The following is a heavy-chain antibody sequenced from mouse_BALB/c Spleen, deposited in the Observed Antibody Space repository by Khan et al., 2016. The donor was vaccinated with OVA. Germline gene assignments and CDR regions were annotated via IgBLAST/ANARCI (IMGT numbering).Heavy chain of an antibody. J-gene: IGHJ3*01. Sequence: QIQLVQSGAELVKPGASVRLSCKASGYTFTSYYLYWVKQRPGHGLEWIGDINPSNGGTNLNDIFKTKATLTVDKSSSTAYMKLSSLTSEDSAVYYCPRSGYGAFAYWGQGTLVTVSA. CDR2: INPSNGGT. D-gene: IGHD1-1*02. V-gene: IGHV1S81*02. CDR1: GYTFTSYY. CDR3: PRSGYGAFAY.